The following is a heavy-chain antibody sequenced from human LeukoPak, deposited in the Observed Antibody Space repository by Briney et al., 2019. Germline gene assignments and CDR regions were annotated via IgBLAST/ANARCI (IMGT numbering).Heavy chain of an antibody. CDR1: GFTFSSYA. V-gene: IGHV3-23*01. Sequence: QSGGSLRLSCAASGFTFSSYAMSWVRQAPGKGLEWVSAISGSGGSTYYADSVKGRFTISRDNSKNTLYLQMNSLRAEDTAVYYCAKDRREVLRFLEWLLGMDVWGQGTTVTVSS. CDR2: ISGSGGST. D-gene: IGHD3-3*01. J-gene: IGHJ6*02. CDR3: AKDRREVLRFLEWLLGMDV.